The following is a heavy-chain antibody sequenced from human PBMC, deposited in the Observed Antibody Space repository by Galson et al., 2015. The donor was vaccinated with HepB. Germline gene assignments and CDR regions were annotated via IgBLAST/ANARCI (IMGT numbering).Heavy chain of an antibody. J-gene: IGHJ4*02. V-gene: IGHV3-48*01. D-gene: IGHD6-19*01. CDR1: GFTFSSYS. Sequence: SLRLSCAASGFTFSSYSMNWVRQAPGKGLEWVSYISSSRSTIYYADSVKSRFTFSRDNAKNSLYLQMNSLRAEDTAVYYCARSSGWSFDYWGQGTLVTVSS. CDR3: ARSSGWSFDY. CDR2: ISSSRSTI.